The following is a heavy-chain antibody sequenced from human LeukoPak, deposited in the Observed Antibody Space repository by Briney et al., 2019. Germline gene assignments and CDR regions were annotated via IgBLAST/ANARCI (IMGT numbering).Heavy chain of an antibody. J-gene: IGHJ4*02. Sequence: GGSLTLSCAASGFTFGLTYMAWVRQPPGKGLQWVSVIYGGGETHYADSVKGRFTIARDNSKKTLSLQMNTLRAEDTAVYYCARDLGTMVRGVIPRNRGFDYWGQGTLLTVSS. CDR1: GFTFGLTY. CDR3: ARDLGTMVRGVIPRNRGFDY. V-gene: IGHV3-66*01. CDR2: IYGGGET. D-gene: IGHD3-10*01.